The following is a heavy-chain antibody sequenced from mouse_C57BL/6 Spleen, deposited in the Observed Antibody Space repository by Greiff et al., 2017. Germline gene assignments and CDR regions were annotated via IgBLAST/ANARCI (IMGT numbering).Heavy chain of an antibody. CDR1: GYTFTSYW. CDR3: AREDLSYGSPLSFDV. D-gene: IGHD1-1*01. V-gene: IGHV1-55*01. J-gene: IGHJ1*03. CDR2: IYPGSGST. Sequence: QVQLQQPGAELVKPGASVKMSCKASGYTFTSYWITWVKQRPGQGLEWIGDIYPGSGSTNYNEKFKSKATLTVDTSSSTAYMQLSSLTSEDSAVYYCAREDLSYGSPLSFDVWGTGTTVTVSS.